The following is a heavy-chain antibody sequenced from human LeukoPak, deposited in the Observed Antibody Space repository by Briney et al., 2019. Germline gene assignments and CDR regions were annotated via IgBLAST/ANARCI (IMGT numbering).Heavy chain of an antibody. CDR1: GFTFSSYA. CDR3: ASPRYYFEY. Sequence: PGGSLRLSCAASGFTFSSYAMSWVRQAPGKGLEWVSAISGSGDNTYYADSVRGRFTISRDNSKNTLYLEMNSLRAEDTAVYYCASPRYYFEYWGQGTLVTVSS. CDR2: ISGSGDNT. J-gene: IGHJ4*02. V-gene: IGHV3-23*01.